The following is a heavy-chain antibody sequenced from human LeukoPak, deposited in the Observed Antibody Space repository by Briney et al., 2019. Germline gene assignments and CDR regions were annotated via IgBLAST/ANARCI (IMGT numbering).Heavy chain of an antibody. Sequence: KPSETLSLTCAVYGGSFSGYYWSWIRQPPGKGLEWIGEINHSGSTNYNPSLKSRVTISVDTSKNQFSLKLSSVTAADTAVYYCARQAYYYYYYMDVWGKGTTVTVSS. CDR1: GGSFSGYY. V-gene: IGHV4-34*01. J-gene: IGHJ6*03. CDR3: ARQAYYYYYYMDV. CDR2: INHSGST.